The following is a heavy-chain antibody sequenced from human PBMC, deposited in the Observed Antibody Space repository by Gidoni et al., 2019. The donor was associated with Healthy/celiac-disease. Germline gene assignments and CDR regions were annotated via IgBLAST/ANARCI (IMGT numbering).Heavy chain of an antibody. Sequence: EVQLVESGGGLVQPGGYLRLSCAASGFTFSSYAMSWVRQAPGKGLEWVSAISGSGGSTYYADSVKGRFTISRDNSKNTLYLQMNSLRAEDTAVYYCAKDLLLWFGELPYYFDYWGQGTLVTVSS. CDR3: AKDLLLWFGELPYYFDY. J-gene: IGHJ4*02. V-gene: IGHV3-23*04. CDR2: ISGSGGST. CDR1: GFTFSSYA. D-gene: IGHD3-10*01.